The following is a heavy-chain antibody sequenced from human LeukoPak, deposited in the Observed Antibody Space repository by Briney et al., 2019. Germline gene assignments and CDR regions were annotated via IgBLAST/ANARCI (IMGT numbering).Heavy chain of an antibody. Sequence: ASAKVSCKASGYTFTTYAMNWVRQAPGQGLEWKGWINTNTGNPTYAQGFTGRFVFSLDTSVNTAYLQISSLKAEDTAVYYCARGIDTAMVTWEKDYYDSSGYRYFDYWGQGTLVTVSS. J-gene: IGHJ4*02. D-gene: IGHD3-22*01. CDR2: INTNTGNP. CDR1: GYTFTTYA. V-gene: IGHV7-4-1*02. CDR3: ARGIDTAMVTWEKDYYDSSGYRYFDY.